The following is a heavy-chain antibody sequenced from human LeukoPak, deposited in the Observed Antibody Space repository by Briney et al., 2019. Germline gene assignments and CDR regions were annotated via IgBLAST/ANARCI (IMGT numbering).Heavy chain of an antibody. V-gene: IGHV3-21*01. CDR3: ARYGSSWSHGVCYYGMDV. J-gene: IGHJ6*02. D-gene: IGHD6-13*01. CDR1: GFTFSSYS. CDR2: ISSSSSYI. Sequence: TGGSLRLSCAASGFTFSSYSMNWVRQAPGKGLEWVSSISSSSSYIYYADSVKGRFTISRDNAKNSLYLQMNSLRAEDTAVYYCARYGSSWSHGVCYYGMDVWGQGTTVTVSS.